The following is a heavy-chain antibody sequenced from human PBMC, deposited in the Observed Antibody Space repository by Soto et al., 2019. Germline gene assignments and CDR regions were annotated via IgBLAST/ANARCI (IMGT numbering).Heavy chain of an antibody. CDR3: AREGGVYCSGGSCQVDY. CDR2: IYYRGNT. Sequence: QLQLQESGPGLVKPSETLSLTCTVSGGSISSSSYYWGWIRQPPGKGLEWIGSIYYRGNTYYNPSLKSRVTISVDTSMSQFSLKRSSVTAADTAVYYCAREGGVYCSGGSCQVDYWGQGTLVTVSS. V-gene: IGHV4-39*02. CDR1: GGSISSSSYY. D-gene: IGHD2-15*01. J-gene: IGHJ4*02.